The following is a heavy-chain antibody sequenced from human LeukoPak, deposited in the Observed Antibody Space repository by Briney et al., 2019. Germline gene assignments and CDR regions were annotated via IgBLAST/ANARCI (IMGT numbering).Heavy chain of an antibody. CDR2: IYYSGRV. D-gene: IGHD1-26*01. CDR1: GDSITRSDW. J-gene: IGHJ3*02. V-gene: IGHV4-28*05. Sequence: KTSDTLSLTCAVSGDSITRSDWCAWIRQPPGKGLEWLGNIYYSGRVYHNPSLQTRVTMSVDSSKNQFSLRLGSVTAVDTAVYFCAKTRSGTYYGDSFDIWGQGILVTVSS. CDR3: AKTRSGTYYGDSFDI.